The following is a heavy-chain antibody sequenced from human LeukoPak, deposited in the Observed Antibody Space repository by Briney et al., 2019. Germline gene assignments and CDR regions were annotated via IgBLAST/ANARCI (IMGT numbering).Heavy chain of an antibody. Sequence: SQTLSLTCTVSGGSISSGSYYWSWIRQPAGKGLEWIGRIYTSGSTNYNPSLKSRVTISVDTSKNQFSLKLSSVTAADTAVYYCARDRFGGSFDYWGQGTLVTISS. J-gene: IGHJ4*02. CDR1: GGSISSGSYY. CDR3: ARDRFGGSFDY. CDR2: IYTSGST. D-gene: IGHD1-26*01. V-gene: IGHV4-61*02.